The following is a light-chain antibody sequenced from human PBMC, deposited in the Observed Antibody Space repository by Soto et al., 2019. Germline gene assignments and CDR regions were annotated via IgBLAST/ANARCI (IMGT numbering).Light chain of an antibody. CDR2: AAS. CDR3: QQSYSAPRT. V-gene: IGKV1-39*01. CDR1: QSISMY. Sequence: DIQMTQSPSSLSASVGDRVTIPCRASQSISMYLNWYQQKPGKAPKLLIFAASSLQSGVPSRFSGSGSGTDFTLTISSLQPEDFATYYCQQSYSAPRTFGQGTKVDIK. J-gene: IGKJ1*01.